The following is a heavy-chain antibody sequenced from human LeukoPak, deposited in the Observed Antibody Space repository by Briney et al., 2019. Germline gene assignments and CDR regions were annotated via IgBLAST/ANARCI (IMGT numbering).Heavy chain of an antibody. J-gene: IGHJ6*02. CDR3: AKRSYFGSGTFWYYYGLDV. D-gene: IGHD3-10*01. CDR1: GFTFNNYA. Sequence: GGSLRLSCAASGFTFNNYAMIWVRQTPAKGLEWVSTISGTGGSTYYAPSVKGRFTISRDNSKNTLFLQMDSLRVEDTAVYYCAKRSYFGSGTFWYYYGLDVWGQGTTVTVSS. CDR2: ISGTGGST. V-gene: IGHV3-23*01.